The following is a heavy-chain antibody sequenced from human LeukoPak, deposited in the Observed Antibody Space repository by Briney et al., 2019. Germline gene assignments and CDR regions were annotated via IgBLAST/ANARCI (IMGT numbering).Heavy chain of an antibody. CDR2: INWNSGTI. CDR1: GVTFEDYA. CDR3: AKAREEGYHYMDV. Sequence: GGSLRLSCAASGVTFEDYAMHWVRQGPGKGLDWVSSINWNSGTIAYADSVKGRFTISRDNAKNSPYLQMNSLRAEDTALYFCAKAREEGYHYMDVWGKGTTVTVSS. J-gene: IGHJ6*03. V-gene: IGHV3-9*01.